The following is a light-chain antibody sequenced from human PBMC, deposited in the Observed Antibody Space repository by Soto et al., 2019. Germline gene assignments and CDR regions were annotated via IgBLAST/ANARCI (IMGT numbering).Light chain of an antibody. J-gene: IGLJ3*02. CDR1: SSDIGGYNY. Sequence: QSALTQPASVSGSRGQSITISCTGTSSDIGGYNYVSWYQQRPDNPVKAPNLMIYDVSNRPSGVSNRFSGSKSGNTASLTISGLQPEDEADYYCSSYTSRNTVVFGGGTKLTVL. CDR2: DVS. V-gene: IGLV2-14*01. CDR3: SSYTSRNTVV.